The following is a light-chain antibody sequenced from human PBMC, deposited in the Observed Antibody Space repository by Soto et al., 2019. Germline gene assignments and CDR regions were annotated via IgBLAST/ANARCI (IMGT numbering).Light chain of an antibody. CDR3: QQYQTYWT. CDR1: PSVNTY. CDR2: QAS. V-gene: IGKV1-5*03. Sequence: DIQMTQSPSTLSASVGDRVTLTCRASPSVNTYLAWYQQRPGKAPNLLIYQASTLESGVPSMFSGSGSGTEFTLTISSLQAEDFATYYCQQYQTYWTFGQGTKVDVK. J-gene: IGKJ1*01.